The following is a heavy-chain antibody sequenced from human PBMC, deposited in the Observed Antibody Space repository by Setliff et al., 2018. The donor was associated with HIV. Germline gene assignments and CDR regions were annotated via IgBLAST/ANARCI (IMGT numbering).Heavy chain of an antibody. D-gene: IGHD3-3*01. V-gene: IGHV4-38-2*01. Sequence: SETLSLTCAVSGSSISSSYRWGWIRQSPGKGLEWIGRVTNTGDTSYNPSLKSRVTISMDTSKNLFSLKLTSVTAADTAVYFCAKGSGPPWFDPWGQGTLVTVSS. CDR1: GSSISSSYR. CDR2: VTNTGDT. CDR3: AKGSGPPWFDP. J-gene: IGHJ5*02.